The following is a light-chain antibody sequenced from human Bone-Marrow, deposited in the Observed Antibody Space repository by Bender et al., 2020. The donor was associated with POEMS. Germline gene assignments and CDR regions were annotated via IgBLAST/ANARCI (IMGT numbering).Light chain of an antibody. J-gene: IGLJ3*02. CDR1: SSNIGTNP. CDR2: INN. Sequence: QSVLTQPPSASGTPGQRVTISCSGSSSNIGTNPVNWYQQLPGTAPKLLIYINNQRPSGVPDRFSGSKSGYTASLTISGLRAEDEATYYCCSYTNTYSWVFGGGTKLTVL. CDR3: CSYTNTYSWV. V-gene: IGLV1-44*01.